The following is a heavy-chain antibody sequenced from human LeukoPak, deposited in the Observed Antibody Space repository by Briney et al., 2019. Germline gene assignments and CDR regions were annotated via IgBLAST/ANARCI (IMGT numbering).Heavy chain of an antibody. CDR1: GGSISSYY. CDR3: AREPGLDSSGYLNWFDP. V-gene: IGHV4-59*01. D-gene: IGHD3-22*01. Sequence: PSETLSLTCTVSGGSISSYYWSWIRQPPGKGLEWIACISYSGSTKYNPSLKSRVTISVDTSKNQLSLKLSSVTAADTAVYYCAREPGLDSSGYLNWFDPWGQGTLVTVSS. J-gene: IGHJ5*02. CDR2: ISYSGST.